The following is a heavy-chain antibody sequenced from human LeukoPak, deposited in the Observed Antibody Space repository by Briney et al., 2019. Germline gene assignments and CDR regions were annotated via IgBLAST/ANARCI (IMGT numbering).Heavy chain of an antibody. D-gene: IGHD3-10*01. CDR3: ARLTSGTHPNFDY. CDR2: IYSSGST. CDR1: GDSISDSY. V-gene: IGHV4-4*07. J-gene: IGHJ4*02. Sequence: KTSETLSLICTVSGDSISDSYWSWIRQPAGEGLEWIGRIYSSGSTNYNPSLKSRVTISIDASKNQFSLKLSSVTAADTAVYYCARLTSGTHPNFDYWGQGTLVTVSS.